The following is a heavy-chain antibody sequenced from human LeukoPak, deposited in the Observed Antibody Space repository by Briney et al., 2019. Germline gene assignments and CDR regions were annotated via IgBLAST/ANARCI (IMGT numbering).Heavy chain of an antibody. CDR2: INPSGGST. V-gene: IGHV1-46*01. CDR1: GYTFTGYY. Sequence: ASVKVSCKASGYTFTGYYMHWVRQAPGQGLEWMGIINPSGGSTSYAQKFQGRVTMTRDTSTGTVYMELSSLRSEDTAVYYCARDQYSSSWHDAFDIWGQGTMVTVSS. D-gene: IGHD6-13*01. J-gene: IGHJ3*02. CDR3: ARDQYSSSWHDAFDI.